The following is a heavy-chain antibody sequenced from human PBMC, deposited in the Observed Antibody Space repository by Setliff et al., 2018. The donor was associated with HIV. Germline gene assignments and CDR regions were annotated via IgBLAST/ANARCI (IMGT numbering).Heavy chain of an antibody. V-gene: IGHV4-39*07. D-gene: IGHD3-22*01. Sequence: KPSETLSLTCTVSGDSFSTPTNHWGWIRQPPGKGLEWIGNIYYGGSPYYNPSLKSRVTISLDTSSNQFSLKMTSVTAADTAVYFCARDPHYYDRSGRYSWFYFDYWGQGALVTVSS. CDR1: GDSFSTPTNH. CDR2: IYYGGSP. J-gene: IGHJ4*02. CDR3: ARDPHYYDRSGRYSWFYFDY.